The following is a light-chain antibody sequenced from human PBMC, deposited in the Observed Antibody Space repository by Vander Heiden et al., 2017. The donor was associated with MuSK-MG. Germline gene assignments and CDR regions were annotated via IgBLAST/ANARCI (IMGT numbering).Light chain of an antibody. Sequence: EIVLTQSPATLSLSAGERVTLSCRASQSVSSYLAWYQQKPGQAPRLLLYDASNRATGIQASFSGSGSGTDFTLTISSREPEDFAVYYCQQHNKGPLPFTFGHGTKVXI. CDR1: QSVSSY. CDR3: QQHNKGPLPFT. J-gene: IGKJ3*01. CDR2: DAS. V-gene: IGKV3-11*01.